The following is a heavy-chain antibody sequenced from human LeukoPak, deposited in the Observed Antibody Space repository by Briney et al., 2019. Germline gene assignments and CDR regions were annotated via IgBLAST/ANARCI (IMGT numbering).Heavy chain of an antibody. D-gene: IGHD1-26*01. Sequence: GGSLRLSCAASGFTFSSYYMHWVRQAPGKGLLWVSRINGDGSSTKYADSVKGRFTISRDNAKNTLYLQMNSLRAEDTSVYYCAQGGSPGAFYYWGQGTLVTVSS. CDR3: AQGGSPGAFYY. CDR2: INGDGSST. CDR1: GFTFSSYY. V-gene: IGHV3-74*01. J-gene: IGHJ4*02.